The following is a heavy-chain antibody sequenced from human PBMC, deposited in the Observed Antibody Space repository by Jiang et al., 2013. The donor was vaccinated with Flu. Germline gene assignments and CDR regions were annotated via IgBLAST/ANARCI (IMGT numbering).Heavy chain of an antibody. D-gene: IGHD5-18*01. CDR2: IYYSGST. V-gene: IGHV4-59*01. CDR1: GGSISSYY. J-gene: IGHJ6*02. CDR3: ARVYSYGYNYYYYGMDV. Sequence: PGLVKPSETLSLTCTVSGGSISSYYWSWIRQPPGKGLEWIGYIYYSGSTNYNPSLKSRVTISVDTSKNQFSLKLSSVTAADTAVYYCARVYSYGYNYYYYGMDVWGQGTTVTVSS.